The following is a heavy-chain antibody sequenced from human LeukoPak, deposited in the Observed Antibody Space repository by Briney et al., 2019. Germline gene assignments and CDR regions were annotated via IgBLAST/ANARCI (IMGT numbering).Heavy chain of an antibody. CDR2: IIPIFGTA. CDR3: ARDPEVRFPDG. CDR1: GGTFSSYA. Sequence: SVKVSCKASGGTFSSYAISWVRQAPGQGLAWMGRIIPIFGTANYAQKFQGRVTITTDESTSTAYMELSSLRSEDTAVYYCARDPEVRFPDGWGQGTLVTVSS. J-gene: IGHJ4*02. D-gene: IGHD3-3*01. V-gene: IGHV1-69*05.